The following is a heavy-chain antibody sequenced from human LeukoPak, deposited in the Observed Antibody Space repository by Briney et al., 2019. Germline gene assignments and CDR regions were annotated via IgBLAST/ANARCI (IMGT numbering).Heavy chain of an antibody. CDR2: ISYDGSNK. V-gene: IGHV3-30*14. D-gene: IGHD2-2*01. CDR1: GFTFSYYT. J-gene: IGHJ5*02. Sequence: GGSLRLSCAASGFTFSYYTMHWVRQAPGKGLEWVAVISYDGSNKYYADSVKGRFTISRDNSKNTLYLQMNSLRAEDTAVYYCTKDPSDVVVADPWGQGTLVTVSS. CDR3: TKDPSDVVVADP.